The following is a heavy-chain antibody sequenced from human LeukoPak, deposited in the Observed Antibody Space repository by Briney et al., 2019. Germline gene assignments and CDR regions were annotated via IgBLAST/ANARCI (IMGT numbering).Heavy chain of an antibody. J-gene: IGHJ4*02. D-gene: IGHD5-24*01. CDR2: LYSGGTT. Sequence: GGSLRLSCAASGLSVSNNYVSWVRQAPGKGLEWVSVLYSGGTTYYADSVKGRFTISRDNSKNTLYLQMNSLRAEDTAVYYCAKAFRGWLQSQTDYWGQGTLVTVSS. V-gene: IGHV3-53*01. CDR1: GLSVSNNY. CDR3: AKAFRGWLQSQTDY.